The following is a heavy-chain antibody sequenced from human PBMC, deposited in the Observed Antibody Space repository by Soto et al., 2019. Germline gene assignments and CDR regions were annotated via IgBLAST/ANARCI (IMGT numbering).Heavy chain of an antibody. CDR2: IFPLDSDT. J-gene: IGHJ6*02. V-gene: IGHV5-51*01. Sequence: GESLKISCKASGYNFPNYWIAWVRQMPGEGLEWMGIIFPLDSDTRYSPSFQGRVTISVDKSINTSYLQWSGLQASDTAIYYCARHLASGFHTTHYCGLDVWGQGTMVTVSS. D-gene: IGHD3-3*01. CDR3: ARHLASGFHTTHYCGLDV. CDR1: GYNFPNYW.